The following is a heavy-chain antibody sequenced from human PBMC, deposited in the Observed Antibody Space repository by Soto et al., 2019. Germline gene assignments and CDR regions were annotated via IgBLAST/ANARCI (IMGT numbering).Heavy chain of an antibody. CDR1: GYTFTSYY. CDR3: ARDRGGLDCSGGSCYSGPDAFDI. D-gene: IGHD2-15*01. V-gene: IGHV1-46*01. Sequence: ASVKVSCKASGYTFTSYYMHWVRQAPGQGLEWMGIINPSGGSTSYAQKFQGRVTMTRDTSTSTVYMELSSLRSEDTAVYYCARDRGGLDCSGGSCYSGPDAFDIWGQGTTVTVSS. J-gene: IGHJ3*02. CDR2: INPSGGST.